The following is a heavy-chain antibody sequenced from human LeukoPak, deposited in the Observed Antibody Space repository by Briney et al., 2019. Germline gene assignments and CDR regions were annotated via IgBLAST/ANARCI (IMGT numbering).Heavy chain of an antibody. J-gene: IGHJ6*02. CDR2: ISSSSSYI. V-gene: IGHV3-21*01. CDR3: ARVRVLRFLEWSYMDV. CDR1: GFTFSSYS. Sequence: GGSLRLSCAASGFTFSSYSMNWVRQAPGKGLEWVSSISSSSSYIYYADSVKGRSTISRDNAKNSLYLQMNSLRAEDTAVYYCARVRVLRFLEWSYMDVWGQGTTVTVSS. D-gene: IGHD3-3*01.